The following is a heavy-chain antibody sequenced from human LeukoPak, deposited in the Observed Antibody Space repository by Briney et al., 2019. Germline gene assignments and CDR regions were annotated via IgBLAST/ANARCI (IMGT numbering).Heavy chain of an antibody. Sequence: ASVKVSCKASGYTFTSYYMHWVRQAPGQGLEWMGIINPSGGSTSYAQKFQGRVTMTRDTSTGTVYMELSSLRSEDTAVYYCASPLIFGYSSSATDYWGQGTLSPSPQ. CDR3: ASPLIFGYSSSATDY. V-gene: IGHV1-46*01. D-gene: IGHD6-6*01. J-gene: IGHJ4*02. CDR1: GYTFTSYY. CDR2: INPSGGST.